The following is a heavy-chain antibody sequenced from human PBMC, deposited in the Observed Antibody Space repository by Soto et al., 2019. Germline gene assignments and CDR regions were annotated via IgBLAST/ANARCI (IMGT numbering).Heavy chain of an antibody. D-gene: IGHD3-3*01. V-gene: IGHV1-2*02. CDR1: GYTFTGYF. CDR2: INPNSGAT. CDR3: ARGGGTILAPLP. J-gene: IGHJ5*02. Sequence: ASVKVSCKASGYTFTGYFMHWVRRAPGQGLEWMGWINPNSGATKYAQKFQGRVTLSRDTSISTAYMELSGLRSDDTAVYYCARGGGTILAPLPWGQGTLVTVSS.